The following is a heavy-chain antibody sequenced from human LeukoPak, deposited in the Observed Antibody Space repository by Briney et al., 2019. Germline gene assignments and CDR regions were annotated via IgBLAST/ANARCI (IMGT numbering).Heavy chain of an antibody. CDR1: GGSISSYY. D-gene: IGHD2-15*01. J-gene: IGHJ4*02. CDR2: ISSSSSAI. Sequence: ETLSLTCTVSGGSISSYYWSWIRQAPGKGLEWISYISSSSSAIYYADSVKGRFTISRDNAKNSLYLQMSSLRDEDTAVYYCAQKGGTDHWGQGTLVTVSS. CDR3: AQKGGTDH. V-gene: IGHV3-48*02.